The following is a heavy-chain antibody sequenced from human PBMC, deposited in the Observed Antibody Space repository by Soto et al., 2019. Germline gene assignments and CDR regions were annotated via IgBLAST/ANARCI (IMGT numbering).Heavy chain of an antibody. D-gene: IGHD3-3*01. J-gene: IGHJ6*02. CDR1: GFTFSSYG. V-gene: IGHV3-33*01. CDR2: IWYDGSNK. Sequence: PGGSLRLSCAASGFTFSSYGMHWFRQAPGKGLEWVAVIWYDGSNKYYADSVKGRFTISRDNSKNTLYLQMNSLRAEDTAVYYCARDRERITIFGVVRNDYGMDVWGQGTTVTVSS. CDR3: ARDRERITIFGVVRNDYGMDV.